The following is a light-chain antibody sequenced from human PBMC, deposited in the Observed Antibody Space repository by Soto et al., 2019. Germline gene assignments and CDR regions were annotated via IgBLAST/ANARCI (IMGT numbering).Light chain of an antibody. CDR1: QSVDSTY. V-gene: IGKV3D-7*01. CDR2: ATA. Sequence: KQSPATLSLSPGERATLSCRASQSVDSTYLSWYQLKPDQSPRLLIYATATRAPGVPARFSGSWSGAEFTLTIDSLQSDDSAIYYCQQYCRWPVTFGGGTKVDI. CDR3: QQYCRWPVT. J-gene: IGKJ4*01.